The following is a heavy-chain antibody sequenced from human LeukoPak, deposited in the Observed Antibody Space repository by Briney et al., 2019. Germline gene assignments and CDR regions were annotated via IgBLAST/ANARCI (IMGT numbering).Heavy chain of an antibody. CDR2: IKQDGSEK. CDR3: PKTGYSSSWFLFDY. V-gene: IGHV3-7*03. CDR1: GFTFSSFW. J-gene: IGHJ4*02. D-gene: IGHD6-13*01. Sequence: GGSLRLSCAASGFTFSSFWMTWVRQAPGKGLEWVANIKQDGSEKYYLDSVKGRFTISRDNAKNSLYLQMNSLRAEDTAVYYCPKTGYSSSWFLFDYWGQGTLVTVSS.